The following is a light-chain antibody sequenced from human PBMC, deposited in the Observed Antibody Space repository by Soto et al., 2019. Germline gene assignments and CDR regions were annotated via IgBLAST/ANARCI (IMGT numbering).Light chain of an antibody. CDR3: TSYAGGNILV. J-gene: IGLJ2*01. V-gene: IGLV2-8*01. CDR2: EVR. CDR1: SSDIGSYNF. Sequence: QSVLTQPPSASGSPGQSVTISCTGTSSDIGSYNFVSWYQQHPGKAPKVMLYEVRKRPSGVPDRFSGSKSGNTASLTVSGLQADDEADYYCTSYAGGNILVFGVGTKLTVL.